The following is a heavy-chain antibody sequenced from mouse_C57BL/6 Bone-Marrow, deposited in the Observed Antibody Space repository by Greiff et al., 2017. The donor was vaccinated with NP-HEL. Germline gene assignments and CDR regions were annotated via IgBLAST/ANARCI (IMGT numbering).Heavy chain of an antibody. D-gene: IGHD1-1*01. V-gene: IGHV1-81*01. CDR2: LSPRSGNT. CDR1: GYTFTSYG. CDR3: ARTVVAWYFDV. Sequence: VQLQQSGAELARPGVSVQLSCKDSGYTFTSYGISWVKQRTGQGLEWIGELSPRSGNTYYNEKFKGKATLTADKSASTAYIELRSLASEDSAGYFCARTVVAWYFDVWGTGTTVTVSS. J-gene: IGHJ1*03.